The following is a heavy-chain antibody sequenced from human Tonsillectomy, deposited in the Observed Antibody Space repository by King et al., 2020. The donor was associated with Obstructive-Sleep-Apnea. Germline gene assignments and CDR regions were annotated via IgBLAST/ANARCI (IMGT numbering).Heavy chain of an antibody. CDR3: AKDKTISRWYAIDY. V-gene: IGHV3-9*01. D-gene: IGHD6-13*01. CDR2: ITWNSGGI. J-gene: IGHJ4*02. CDR1: GFTFDDYA. Sequence: VQLVESGGGLVQPGRSLRLSCAASGFTFDDYAMHWVRQAPGKGLEWISGITWNSGGINYADSVKGRLTISRENAKNSLYLHMNSLGVEDTALYYCAKDKTISRWYAIDYWGQGTLVTVSS.